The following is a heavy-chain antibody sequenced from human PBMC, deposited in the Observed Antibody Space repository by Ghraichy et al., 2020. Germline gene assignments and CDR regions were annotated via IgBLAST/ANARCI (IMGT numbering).Heavy chain of an antibody. V-gene: IGHV1-69*13. J-gene: IGHJ6*02. CDR2: IIPIFGTA. Sequence: SVKVSCKASGGTFSSYAISWVRQAPGQGLEWMGGIIPIFGTANYAQKFQGRVTITADESTSTAYMELSSLRSEDTAVYYCARGHYYDSSGYYSSYYYYYGMDVWGQGTTVTVSS. CDR3: ARGHYYDSSGYYSSYYYYYGMDV. D-gene: IGHD3-22*01. CDR1: GGTFSSYA.